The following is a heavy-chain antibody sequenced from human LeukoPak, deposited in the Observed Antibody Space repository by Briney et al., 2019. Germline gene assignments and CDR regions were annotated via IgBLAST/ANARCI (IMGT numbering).Heavy chain of an antibody. J-gene: IGHJ4*02. CDR2: INPNSGGT. CDR3: ATAILSWNDRILRLDY. V-gene: IGHV1-2*02. Sequence: ASVKASCKASGYTFTGYYMHWVREAPGQGLEWMGWINPNSGGTNYAQKFQGRVTMTRDTSISTAYMELSRLGSDDTAVYYCATAILSWNDRILRLDYWGQGTLVTVSS. CDR1: GYTFTGYY. D-gene: IGHD1-1*01.